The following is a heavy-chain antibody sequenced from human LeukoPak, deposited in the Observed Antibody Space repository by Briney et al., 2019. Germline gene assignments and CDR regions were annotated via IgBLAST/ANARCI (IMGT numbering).Heavy chain of an antibody. CDR1: GGSISSYY. CDR3: AREYSGSPYYFDY. D-gene: IGHD1-26*01. Sequence: SETLSLTCTVSGGSISSYYWSWIRKPPGKGLEWIGYIYYSGSTNYNPSLKSRVTISVDTSKNQFSLKLSSVTAADTAVYYCAREYSGSPYYFDYWGQGTLVTVSS. CDR2: IYYSGST. J-gene: IGHJ4*02. V-gene: IGHV4-59*01.